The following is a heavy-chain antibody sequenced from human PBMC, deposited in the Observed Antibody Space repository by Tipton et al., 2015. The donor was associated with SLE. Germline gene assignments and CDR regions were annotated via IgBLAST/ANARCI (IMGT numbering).Heavy chain of an antibody. V-gene: IGHV5-51*03. J-gene: IGHJ3*02. D-gene: IGHD3-10*01. Sequence: QLVQSGAEVKKPGESLKISCKASGYIFTNYWIGWVRQMPGKGLEWMGIIYPPASETRYNPSFQGQVTISVDTSKNQFSLNLTSVPAADTAVYYCANSRVRGVFMADVFDIWGRGTRVTVSS. CDR1: GYIFTNYW. CDR3: ANSRVRGVFMADVFDI. CDR2: IYPPASET.